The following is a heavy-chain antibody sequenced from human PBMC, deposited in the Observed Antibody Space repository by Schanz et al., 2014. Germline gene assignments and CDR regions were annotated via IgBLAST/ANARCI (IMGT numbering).Heavy chain of an antibody. CDR3: ARVKYCTITRCYRTETEGIYYMDV. Sequence: EVQLLESGGGLVQPGGSLRLSCAASGFTFRGYAMSWVRQAPGRGLEWVSRIKSDGSSTSYADSVKGRFTISRDNSKNTLYLQMNSLRAEDTAVYYCARVKYCTITRCYRTETEGIYYMDVWGKGTTVTVSS. V-gene: IGHV3-23*01. D-gene: IGHD2-2*01. CDR2: IKSDGSST. J-gene: IGHJ6*03. CDR1: GFTFRGYA.